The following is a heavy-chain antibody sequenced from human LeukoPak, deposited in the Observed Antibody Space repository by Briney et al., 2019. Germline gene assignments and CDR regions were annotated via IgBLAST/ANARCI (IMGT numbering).Heavy chain of an antibody. CDR2: ISGSSTYI. CDR3: ARHYGDYRRHPFDH. Sequence: GGSLRLSCAASGFTFSSYAMNWVRQAPGKGLEWVSSISGSSTYIYSADSVKGRFTISRDNAKKSLFLQMSSLRVEDTAVYYCARHYGDYRRHPFDHWGQGTLVTVSS. V-gene: IGHV3-21*01. D-gene: IGHD4-17*01. J-gene: IGHJ4*02. CDR1: GFTFSSYA.